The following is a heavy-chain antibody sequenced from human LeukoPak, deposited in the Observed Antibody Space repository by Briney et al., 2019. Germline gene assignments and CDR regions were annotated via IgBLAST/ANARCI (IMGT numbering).Heavy chain of an antibody. CDR2: INHSGST. CDR1: GFTFSTYA. Sequence: GSLRLSCAASGFTFSTYAMTWVRQAPGKGLEWIGEINHSGSTNYNPSLKNRVTISVDTSKNQFSLKLSSVTAADTAVYYCAREPFRDFYDSSGCPHDAFDIWGQGTMVTVSS. D-gene: IGHD3-22*01. V-gene: IGHV4-34*01. CDR3: AREPFRDFYDSSGCPHDAFDI. J-gene: IGHJ3*02.